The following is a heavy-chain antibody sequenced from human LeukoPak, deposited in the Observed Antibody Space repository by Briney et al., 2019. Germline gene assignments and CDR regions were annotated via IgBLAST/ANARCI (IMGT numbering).Heavy chain of an antibody. V-gene: IGHV3-33*01. J-gene: IGHJ3*02. CDR2: IWDDGSEK. CDR1: GFTFRSYG. CDR3: ARDGNFGYDAFDI. Sequence: PGGSLRLSCAASGFTFRSYGMHWVRQAPGKGLEWVAAIWDDGSEKYYADSVKGRFSISRDNSENTLSLQVNSLRAEDTAVYYCARDGNFGYDAFDIWGQGTMVTVSS. D-gene: IGHD3-10*01.